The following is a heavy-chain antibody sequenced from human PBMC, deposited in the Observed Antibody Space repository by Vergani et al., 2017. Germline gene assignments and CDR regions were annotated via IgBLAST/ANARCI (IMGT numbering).Heavy chain of an antibody. J-gene: IGHJ6*04. CDR1: GGSFSGYY. CDR2: INHSGST. D-gene: IGHD1-26*01. V-gene: IGHV4-34*01. CDR3: ARGGAPAGLYGMDV. Sequence: QVQLQQWGAGLLKPSETLSLTCAVYGGSFSGYYWSWIRQPPGKGLEWIGEINHSGSTNYNPSLKSRVTISVDTSKNQFSRKLSSVTAADTAVYYCARGGAPAGLYGMDVWGKGTTVTVSS.